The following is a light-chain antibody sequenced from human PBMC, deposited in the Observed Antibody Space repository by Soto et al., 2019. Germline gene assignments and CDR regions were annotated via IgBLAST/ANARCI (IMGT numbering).Light chain of an antibody. CDR1: QSISSW. V-gene: IGKV1-5*03. Sequence: DIQMTQSPSTLSASVGDRVTITCRASQSISSWLAWYQQKPGKAPKLLIYKASSLESGVPSRFSGSGSVTEFTLTISSLQPDDFATYYCQQFHSFSPTFGRGTKVEIK. J-gene: IGKJ1*01. CDR3: QQFHSFSPT. CDR2: KAS.